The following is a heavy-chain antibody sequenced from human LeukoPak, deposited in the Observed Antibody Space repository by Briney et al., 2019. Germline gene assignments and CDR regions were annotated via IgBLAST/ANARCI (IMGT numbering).Heavy chain of an antibody. D-gene: IGHD6-13*01. Sequence: QPGRSLRLSCAASGFTFSSYGMHWVRQAPGKGLEWVAVIWYDGSNKYYADSVKGRFTISRDNSKNTLYLQMGSLRAEDMAVYYCARDLAGYSGNWGQGTLVTVSS. CDR2: IWYDGSNK. CDR3: ARDLAGYSGN. V-gene: IGHV3-33*01. CDR1: GFTFSSYG. J-gene: IGHJ4*02.